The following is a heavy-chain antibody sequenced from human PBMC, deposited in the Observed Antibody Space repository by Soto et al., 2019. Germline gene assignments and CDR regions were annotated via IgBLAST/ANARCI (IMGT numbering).Heavy chain of an antibody. J-gene: IGHJ4*02. V-gene: IGHV1-46*01. CDR3: AREAGDIVVVVAATHFDY. Sequence: QVQLVQSGAEVKKPGASVKVSRKASGYTFTSYYMHWVRQAPGQGLEWMGIINPSGGSTSYAQKFQGRVTMTRETSTSTVYMELSSLRSEDTAVYYCAREAGDIVVVVAATHFDYWGQGTLVTVSS. CDR1: GYTFTSYY. D-gene: IGHD2-15*01. CDR2: INPSGGST.